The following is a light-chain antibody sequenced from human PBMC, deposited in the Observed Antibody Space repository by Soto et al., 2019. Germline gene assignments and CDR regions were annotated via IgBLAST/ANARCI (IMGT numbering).Light chain of an antibody. J-gene: IGLJ2*01. CDR1: SSDIGSYNY. V-gene: IGLV2-8*01. CDR3: SSYAGSDNII. Sequence: QSVLTQPPSASGSPGQSVTISCTGTSSDIGSYNYVSWYQQHPGKAPKFIIYEVNKRPSGVPDRFSGSKSGNTASLTVSGLQAEDEADYYCSSYAGSDNIIFGGGTKLTVL. CDR2: EVN.